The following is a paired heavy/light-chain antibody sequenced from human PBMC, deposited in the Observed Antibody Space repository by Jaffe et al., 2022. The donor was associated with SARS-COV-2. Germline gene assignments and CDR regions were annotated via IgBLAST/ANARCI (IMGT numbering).Heavy chain of an antibody. V-gene: IGHV3-53*01. CDR2: LHSSGDI. J-gene: IGHJ5*02. Sequence: EEQLVESGGGLIQPGGSLRLSCAASGLTVSNNYMTWVRQAPGKGLEWVSLLHSSGDIFYADSVKGRFTISRDTSKNTLNLQMNSLRVEDTAVYYCAKGKYCTGNTCSFDPWGQGTQVTVSS. CDR1: GLTVSNNY. CDR3: AKGKYCTGNTCSFDP. D-gene: IGHD2-8*02.
Light chain of an antibody. CDR1: QSVRKY. CDR2: DAS. Sequence: EIVLTQSPATLSLSPGERATLSCRASQSVRKYIAWYQQKPGQAPRLLIYDASNRASGIPARFSGSGSGTDFTLTISSLEPEDFAVYYCQQRTGWPLTFGGGTKVETK. CDR3: QQRTGWPLT. V-gene: IGKV3-11*01. J-gene: IGKJ4*01.